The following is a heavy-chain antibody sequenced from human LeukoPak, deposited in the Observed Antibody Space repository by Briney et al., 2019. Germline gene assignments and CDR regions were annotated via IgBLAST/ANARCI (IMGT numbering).Heavy chain of an antibody. V-gene: IGHV4-59*08. CDR2: IYYSGST. CDR3: ARRYCTNGVCYLDY. CDR1: GGSTSSYY. J-gene: IGHJ4*02. D-gene: IGHD2-8*01. Sequence: PSETLSLTCTVSGGSTSSYYWSWIRQPPGKGLEWIGYIYYSGSTNYNPSLKSRVTISVDTSKNQFSLKLSSVTAADTAVYYCARRYCTNGVCYLDYWGQGTLVTVSS.